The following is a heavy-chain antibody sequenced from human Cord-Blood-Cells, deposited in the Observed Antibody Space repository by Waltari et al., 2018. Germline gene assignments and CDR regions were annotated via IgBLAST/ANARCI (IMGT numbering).Heavy chain of an antibody. Sequence: EVQLVESGGGLVQPGGSLRLSCAASGFTFSSYELNWFRQAPGKGLEWVSYISSSSSTIYYADSVKGRLTISRDNAKNSLYLQMNSLRAEDTAVYYCARDDPGRGFDYWGQGTLVTVSS. D-gene: IGHD3-10*01. CDR1: GFTFSSYE. J-gene: IGHJ4*02. V-gene: IGHV3-48*03. CDR3: ARDDPGRGFDY. CDR2: ISSSSSTI.